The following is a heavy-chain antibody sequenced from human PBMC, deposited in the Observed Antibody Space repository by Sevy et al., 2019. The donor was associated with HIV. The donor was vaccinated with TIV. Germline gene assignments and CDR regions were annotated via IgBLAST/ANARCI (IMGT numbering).Heavy chain of an antibody. V-gene: IGHV3-48*03. CDR3: VREIPHSGPAFDI. Sequence: GGSLRLSCAVSGFTFSSYEMNWVRQAPGKWLEWVSYISDSGSSIYYANSVRGRFTISRDSAKKSLSLQMNSLRAEDTALYYCVREIPHSGPAFDIWGQGTMVTVSS. CDR2: ISDSGSSI. J-gene: IGHJ3*02. D-gene: IGHD2-15*01. CDR1: GFTFSSYE.